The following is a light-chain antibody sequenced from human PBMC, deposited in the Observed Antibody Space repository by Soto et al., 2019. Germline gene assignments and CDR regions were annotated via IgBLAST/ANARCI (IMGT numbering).Light chain of an antibody. Sequence: IQMTQSPSSLSASVGDRVTITCQASRDISKSLSWYQQIPGKAPKLLIYDASNLETGVPTRFSGSGFGTDFSFTISSLQPEDIATYYCQHYDILPVTFGGGTTVELK. J-gene: IGKJ4*01. CDR2: DAS. V-gene: IGKV1-33*01. CDR3: QHYDILPVT. CDR1: RDISKS.